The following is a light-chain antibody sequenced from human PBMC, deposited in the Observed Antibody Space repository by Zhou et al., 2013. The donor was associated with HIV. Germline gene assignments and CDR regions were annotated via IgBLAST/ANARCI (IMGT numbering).Light chain of an antibody. V-gene: IGKV3-15*01. Sequence: EIVMTQSPATLSVSPGERATLSCRASQSVSTNLAWYQQKPGQAPRLLIYGAITRATGIPARFSGSRSGTEFTLTISSMQSEDSAVYYCQQYHARPPALTFGEGARWRSN. CDR2: GAI. CDR3: QQYHARPPALT. J-gene: IGKJ4*01. CDR1: QSVSTN.